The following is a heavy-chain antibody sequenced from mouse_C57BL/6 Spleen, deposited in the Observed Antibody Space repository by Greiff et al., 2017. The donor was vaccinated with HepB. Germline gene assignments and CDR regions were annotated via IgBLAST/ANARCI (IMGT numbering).Heavy chain of an antibody. Sequence: QVHVKQSGAELARPGASVKLSCKASGYTFTSYGISWVKQRTGQGLEWIGEIYPRSGNTYYNEKFKGKATLTADKSSSTAYMELRSLTSEDSAVYFCARSDYDYDLFAYWGQGTLVTVSA. CDR2: IYPRSGNT. CDR3: ARSDYDYDLFAY. CDR1: GYTFTSYG. D-gene: IGHD2-4*01. J-gene: IGHJ3*01. V-gene: IGHV1-81*01.